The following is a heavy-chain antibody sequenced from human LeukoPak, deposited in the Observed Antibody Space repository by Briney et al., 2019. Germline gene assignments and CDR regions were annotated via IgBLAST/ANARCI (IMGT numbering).Heavy chain of an antibody. CDR3: AKDPTRIAVAGSFDY. CDR1: GFTFSSYG. J-gene: IGHJ4*02. Sequence: GGSLRLSCAASGFTFSSYGMHWVRQAPGKGLEWVSVISSDGSNTYYADSVKGRFTISRDNSKNTLYLQMNSLRAEDTAVYYCAKDPTRIAVAGSFDYWGQGTLGAVSS. V-gene: IGHV3-30*18. CDR2: ISSDGSNT. D-gene: IGHD6-19*01.